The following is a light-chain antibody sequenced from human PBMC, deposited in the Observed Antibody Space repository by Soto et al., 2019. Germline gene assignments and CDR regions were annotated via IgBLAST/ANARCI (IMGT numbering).Light chain of an antibody. CDR3: QQLNSYPLT. V-gene: IGKV1-9*01. Sequence: DIQLTQSPSFLSASVGDRVPITCRASQDISSYLAWYQQKPGKAPKLLIYAASTLQSGVPSRFSGSGSGTEFTLTISSLQPEDFATYYCQQLNSYPLTFGGGTKVDIK. CDR2: AAS. J-gene: IGKJ4*01. CDR1: QDISSY.